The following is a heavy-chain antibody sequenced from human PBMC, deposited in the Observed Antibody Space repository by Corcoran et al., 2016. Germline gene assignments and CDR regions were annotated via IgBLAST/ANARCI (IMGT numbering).Heavy chain of an antibody. CDR1: GYTFTSYY. D-gene: IGHD6-6*01. V-gene: IGHV1-46*01. CDR3: ARDFDSSYPPFYYYYGMDV. J-gene: IGHJ6*02. CDR2: INPSGGST. Sequence: QVQLVQSGAEVKKPGASVKVSCKASGYTFTSYYMHWVRQAPGQGLAWMGIINPSGGSTSYAQKFQGRVTMTRDTSTGTVDMELSSLRSEDTAVYYCARDFDSSYPPFYYYYGMDVWGQGTTVTVSS.